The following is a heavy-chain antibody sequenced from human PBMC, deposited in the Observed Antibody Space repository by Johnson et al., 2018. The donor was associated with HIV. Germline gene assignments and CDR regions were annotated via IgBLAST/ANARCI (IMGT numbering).Heavy chain of an antibody. J-gene: IGHJ3*02. Sequence: QVQLVESGGGVVQPGRSLRLSCAASGFAFSSYAMHWVRQAPGKGLEWVAVISYDGSNKYYADSVKGRFTTSRDNSKNTLDLQMNSLRAEDTAGYYCARELGSGWGETADAFDIWGQGTMVTVSS. D-gene: IGHD6-19*01. CDR3: ARELGSGWGETADAFDI. CDR2: ISYDGSNK. V-gene: IGHV3-30-3*01. CDR1: GFAFSSYA.